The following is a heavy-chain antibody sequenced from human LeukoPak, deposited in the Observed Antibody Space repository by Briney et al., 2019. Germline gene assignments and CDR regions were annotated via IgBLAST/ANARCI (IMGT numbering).Heavy chain of an antibody. CDR2: ISAYNGNT. V-gene: IGHV1-18*01. J-gene: IGHJ4*02. Sequence: ASVKVSCEASGYTFTSYGVSWVRQAPGQRLEWMGWISAYNGNTNYAQKLQGRVTMTTDTSTSTAYMELRSLRSDDTAVYYCARNRITMVRGVHYYFDYWGQGTLVTVSS. D-gene: IGHD3-10*01. CDR1: GYTFTSYG. CDR3: ARNRITMVRGVHYYFDY.